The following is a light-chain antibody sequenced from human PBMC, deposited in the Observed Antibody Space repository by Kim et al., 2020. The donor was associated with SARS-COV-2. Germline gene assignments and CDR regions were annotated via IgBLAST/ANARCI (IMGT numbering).Light chain of an antibody. CDR1: SGDIGRYNY. CDR3: SSYTDTNTLI. J-gene: IGLJ7*01. Sequence: QSVLTQPPSASGSPGHSVTISCTGSSGDIGRYNYVSWYQKHPDRAPTLIIYEVNRRPSGVPDRFSGSKSVHTASLTVSGLQADDEADYYCSSYTDTNTLIFGGGTQLTVL. CDR2: EVN. V-gene: IGLV2-8*01.